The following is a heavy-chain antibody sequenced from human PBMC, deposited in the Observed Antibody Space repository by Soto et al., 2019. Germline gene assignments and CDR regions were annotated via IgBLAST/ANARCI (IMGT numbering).Heavy chain of an antibody. Sequence: FVTLSLSGIISGDSTINYYLSLIRKTHGKGLGRIGYISYSGNTNYNPSLKRRVTISVDASKNQFSLKLSSVTAADTAVYYCARGLGGLLWFGNPPYGMDFWGQGTTVTVS. CDR2: ISYSGNT. J-gene: IGHJ6*02. CDR3: ARGLGGLLWFGNPPYGMDF. D-gene: IGHD3-10*01. V-gene: IGHV4-59*12. CDR1: GDSTINYY.